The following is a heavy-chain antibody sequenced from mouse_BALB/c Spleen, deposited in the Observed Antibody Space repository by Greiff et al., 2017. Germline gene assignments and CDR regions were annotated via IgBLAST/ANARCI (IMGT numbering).Heavy chain of an antibody. CDR3: ARQGSYYAMDY. CDR2: ISSGGSYT. V-gene: IGHV5-9-3*01. CDR1: GFTFSSYA. Sequence: EVKLVESGGGLVKPGGSLKLSCAASGFTFSSYAMSWVRQTPEKRLEWVATISSGGSYTYYPDSVKGRFTISRDNAKNTLYLQMSSLRSEDTAMYYCARQGSYYAMDYWGQGTSVTVSS. J-gene: IGHJ4*01.